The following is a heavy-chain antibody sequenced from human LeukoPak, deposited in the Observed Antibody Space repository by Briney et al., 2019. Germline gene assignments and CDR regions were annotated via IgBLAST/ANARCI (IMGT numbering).Heavy chain of an antibody. CDR2: ISGSGGST. V-gene: IGHV3-23*01. D-gene: IGHD1-26*01. CDR1: GFSFTNYA. CDR3: AKANSDYFDY. J-gene: IGHJ4*02. Sequence: GGSLRLSCAASGFSFTNYAMSWVRQAPGKGLEWVSAISGSGGSTYYADSVKGRFTISRDNSKNTLYLQMNSLRAEDTAVYYCAKANSDYFDYWGQGTLVTVSS.